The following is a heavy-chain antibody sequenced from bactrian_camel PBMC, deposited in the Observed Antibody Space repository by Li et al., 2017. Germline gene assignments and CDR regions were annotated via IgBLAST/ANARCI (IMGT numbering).Heavy chain of an antibody. V-gene: IGHV3S53*01. CDR3: AADFFVPDVPGHDYCDVSGGYVYHY. J-gene: IGHJ4*01. D-gene: IGHD3*01. CDR2: IGGDGST. CDR1: GHFNTKYC. Sequence: HVQLVESGGGSVQAGGSLRLSCVVSGHFNTKYCLGWFRQDPGKQRVGVAGIGGDGSTSYADSVEGRFTISWDNAQKTLYLQMNNLVPEDTSVYYCAADFFVPDVPGHDYCDVSGGYVYHYSGQGTQVTVS.